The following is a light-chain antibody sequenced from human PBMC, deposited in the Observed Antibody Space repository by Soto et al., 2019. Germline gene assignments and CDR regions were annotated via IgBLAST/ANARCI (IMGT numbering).Light chain of an antibody. CDR3: QSYDRSLSGYV. CDR2: DNN. J-gene: IGLJ1*01. CDR1: SSNIGAGYN. V-gene: IGLV1-40*01. Sequence: SVLTQPPSVSGAPGQRVTISCAGSSSNIGAGYNIHWYQQLPGTAPKLLIYDNNHRPSGVPDRFSGSKSGTSASLAITGLQAEDEADYYCQSYDRSLSGYVFGTGTKVTVL.